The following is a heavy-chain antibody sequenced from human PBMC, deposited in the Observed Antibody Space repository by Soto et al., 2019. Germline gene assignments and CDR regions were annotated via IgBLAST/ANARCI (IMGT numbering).Heavy chain of an antibody. Sequence: QVQLVQSGAEVKKPGASVKVSCKASGYTFTGYYMHWVRQAPGQGLEWLGWVNPNSGGTNYAQKFQGWVTMTRDTSISTAYMERSRLRSDDTAVYYCERARGYSSSSRGSYSYYYMDVWGKGTMVTVSS. CDR3: ERARGYSSSSRGSYSYYYMDV. V-gene: IGHV1-2*04. CDR1: GYTFTGYY. D-gene: IGHD6-6*01. J-gene: IGHJ6*03. CDR2: VNPNSGGT.